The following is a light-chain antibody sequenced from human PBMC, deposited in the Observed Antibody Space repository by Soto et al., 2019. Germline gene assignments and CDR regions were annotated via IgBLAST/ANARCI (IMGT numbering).Light chain of an antibody. J-gene: IGLJ2*01. CDR2: DVS. CDR3: SSYTSSSTPVV. V-gene: IGLV2-14*01. Sequence: QSALTQPASVSGSPGQSITISCTGTSSDVGGYNYVSWYQQHPGKAPKLMIYDVSNRPSGGSNRFSGSKSGNTASLTISGLHAEDEADYYCSSYTSSSTPVVFGGGTKLTVL. CDR1: SSDVGGYNY.